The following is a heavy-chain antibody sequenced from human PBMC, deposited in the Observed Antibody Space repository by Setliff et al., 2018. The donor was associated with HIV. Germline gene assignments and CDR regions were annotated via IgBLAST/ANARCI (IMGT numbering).Heavy chain of an antibody. Sequence: GGSLRLSCAASGFTFSGYWMHWVRQSPGRGLLGVAHIKGDGSTTTYADSVKGRFTISRDNAKNTLYLQMNSLRAEDTAVYYCTRDYRNLGFDLWGRGSLVTVSS. J-gene: IGHJ2*01. CDR3: TRDYRNLGFDL. D-gene: IGHD4-4*01. V-gene: IGHV3-74*01. CDR2: IKGDGSTT. CDR1: GFTFSGYW.